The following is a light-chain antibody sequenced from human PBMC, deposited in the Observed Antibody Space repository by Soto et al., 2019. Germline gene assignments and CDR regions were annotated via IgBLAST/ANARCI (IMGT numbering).Light chain of an antibody. CDR3: QQYKSHST. Sequence: DIELTQSPSTLSASVGDRATLSCRASQSISSWFAWYQQKPGKAPKLLIYDASSLESGAPSLCGGSCAGTEFTLTISSLQHDYSATYYCQQYKSHSTFGPGTKVDIK. V-gene: IGKV1-5*01. CDR2: DAS. J-gene: IGKJ1*01. CDR1: QSISSW.